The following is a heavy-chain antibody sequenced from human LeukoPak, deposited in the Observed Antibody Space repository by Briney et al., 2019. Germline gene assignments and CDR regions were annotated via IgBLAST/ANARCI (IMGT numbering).Heavy chain of an antibody. V-gene: IGHV4-59*01. Sequence: SETLSLTCSVSGGSISSYYWSWIRQPPGKGLEWIGYIFFSGSTNYNPPLKSRVTMSVDTSENQLSLKLSSVTAADTALYYCARAHTSNWYMDYWGQGTLVTVSS. CDR3: ARAHTSNWYMDY. D-gene: IGHD6-13*01. J-gene: IGHJ4*02. CDR1: GGSISSYY. CDR2: IFFSGST.